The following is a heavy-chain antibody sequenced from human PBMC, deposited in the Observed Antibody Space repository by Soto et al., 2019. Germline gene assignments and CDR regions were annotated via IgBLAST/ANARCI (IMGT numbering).Heavy chain of an antibody. J-gene: IGHJ6*02. CDR2: INHSGST. CDR3: ARGIRTAMVTGYYYYGMDV. D-gene: IGHD5-18*01. Sequence: SETLSLTCAVYGGSFSCYYWSWIRQPPGKGLEWIGEINHSGSTNYNPSLKSRVTISVDTSKNQFSLKLSSVNAADTAVYYCARGIRTAMVTGYYYYGMDVWGQGTTVTVSS. V-gene: IGHV4-34*01. CDR1: GGSFSCYY.